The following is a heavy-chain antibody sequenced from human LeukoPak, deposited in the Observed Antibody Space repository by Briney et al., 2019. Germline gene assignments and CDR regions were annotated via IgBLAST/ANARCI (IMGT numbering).Heavy chain of an antibody. V-gene: IGHV3-66*01. CDR2: IYSGGTT. CDR1: GFTFSSYA. CDR3: ARTTTFAPHFDY. Sequence: GGSLRLSCAASGFTFSSYAMSWVRQAPGKGLEWVSVIYSGGTTYYADSVKGRFTISRDNSKSTLYLQMNSLRAEDTAVYYCARTTTFAPHFDYWGQGTLVTVSS. J-gene: IGHJ4*02. D-gene: IGHD1-1*01.